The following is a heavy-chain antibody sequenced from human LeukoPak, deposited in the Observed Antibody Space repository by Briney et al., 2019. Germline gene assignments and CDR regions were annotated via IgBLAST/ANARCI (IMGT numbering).Heavy chain of an antibody. Sequence: GGSLRLSCAASGFTFSSYAMHWVRQAPGKGLEYVSAISSNGGSTYYANSVKGRFTISRDNSKNTLYLQMGSLRAEDMAVYYCARELPGTAVAGKGGYFDYWGQGTLVTVSS. D-gene: IGHD6-19*01. CDR3: ARELPGTAVAGKGGYFDY. CDR1: GFTFSSYA. CDR2: ISSNGGST. V-gene: IGHV3-64*01. J-gene: IGHJ4*02.